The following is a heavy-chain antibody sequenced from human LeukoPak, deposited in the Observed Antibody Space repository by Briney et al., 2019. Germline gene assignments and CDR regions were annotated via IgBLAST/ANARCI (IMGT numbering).Heavy chain of an antibody. CDR2: ISSSSSYI. V-gene: IGHV3-21*01. Sequence: GGSLRLSCAASGFTFSSYSMNWVRQAPGKGLEWVSSISSSSSYIYYADSVKGRFTISRDNSKNTLYLQMNSLRTEDTAVYYCARDPLDSSGWYQVGDYWGQGTLVTVSS. D-gene: IGHD6-19*01. J-gene: IGHJ4*02. CDR3: ARDPLDSSGWYQVGDY. CDR1: GFTFSSYS.